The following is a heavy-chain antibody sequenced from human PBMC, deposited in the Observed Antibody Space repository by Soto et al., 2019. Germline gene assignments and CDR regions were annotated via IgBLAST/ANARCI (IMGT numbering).Heavy chain of an antibody. CDR2: ISGSGGST. J-gene: IGHJ4*02. CDR1: GFTFSSYA. CDR3: AKDPQGDFWSGSLYFDY. V-gene: IGHV3-23*01. D-gene: IGHD3-3*01. Sequence: EVPLLESGGGLVQSGGSLRLSCAASGFTFSSYAMSWVRQAPGKGLEWVSVISGSGGSTYYADSVKGRFTISRDNYKNTLYLQMNSLRAEDTAIYYCAKDPQGDFWSGSLYFDYWGQGTLVTVSS.